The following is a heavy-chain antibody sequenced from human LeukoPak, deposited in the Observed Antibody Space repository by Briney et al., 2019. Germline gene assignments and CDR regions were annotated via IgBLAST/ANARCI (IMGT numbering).Heavy chain of an antibody. Sequence: SETLSLTCTVSGGSISSSSYYWGWIRQPPGKGLEWIGSIYYSGSTYYNPSLKSRVTISVDTSKNQFSLKLSSVTAADTAVYYCASERRGSGRPPHFDYWGQGTLVTVSS. CDR2: IYYSGST. J-gene: IGHJ4*02. V-gene: IGHV4-39*07. D-gene: IGHD6-19*01. CDR1: GGSISSSSYY. CDR3: ASERRGSGRPPHFDY.